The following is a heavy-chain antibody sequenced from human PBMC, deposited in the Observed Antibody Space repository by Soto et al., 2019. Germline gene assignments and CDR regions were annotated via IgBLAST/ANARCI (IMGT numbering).Heavy chain of an antibody. D-gene: IGHD3-3*01. J-gene: IGHJ6*02. CDR1: GFTFSSYA. Sequence: GGSLRLSCAASGFTFSSYAMHWVRQAPGKGLEWVAVISYDGSNKYYADSVKGRFTISRDNSKNTLYLQMNSLRAEDTAVYYCARTIFGVLYGMDVWGQATTVTVSS. CDR2: ISYDGSNK. V-gene: IGHV3-30-3*01. CDR3: ARTIFGVLYGMDV.